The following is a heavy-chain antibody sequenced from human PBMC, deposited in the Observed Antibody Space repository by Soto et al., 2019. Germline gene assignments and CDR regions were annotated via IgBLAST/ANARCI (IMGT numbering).Heavy chain of an antibody. CDR3: AREVSSGWGNWFDP. J-gene: IGHJ5*02. Sequence: QVQLVESGGGVVQPGRSLRLSCAASGFTFSSYGMHWVRQAPGKGLEWVAVIWYDGSNKYYADSVKGRFTISRDNSKNTLYLQMSSLRAEDTAVYYCAREVSSGWGNWFDPWGQGTLVTVSS. D-gene: IGHD6-19*01. CDR2: IWYDGSNK. V-gene: IGHV3-33*01. CDR1: GFTFSSYG.